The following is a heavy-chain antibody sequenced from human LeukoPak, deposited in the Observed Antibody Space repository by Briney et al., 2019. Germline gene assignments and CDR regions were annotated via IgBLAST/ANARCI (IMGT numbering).Heavy chain of an antibody. Sequence: GRSLRLSCPASKFTFSNYGMQWVRPAPGKGLEWVAVISFDGRTKYYADSVKGRFTLSRDNSRNTLDLQMNSLGPEDTAVYYCAKEYDSGGYGAYFDYWGRGTLVTVSS. CDR3: AKEYDSGGYGAYFDY. CDR2: ISFDGRTK. J-gene: IGHJ4*02. D-gene: IGHD3-10*01. V-gene: IGHV3-30*18. CDR1: KFTFSNYG.